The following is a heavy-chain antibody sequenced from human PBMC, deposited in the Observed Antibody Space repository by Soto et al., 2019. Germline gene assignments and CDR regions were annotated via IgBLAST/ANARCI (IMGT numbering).Heavy chain of an antibody. CDR1: GFTFSSYG. J-gene: IGHJ3*02. CDR3: AKERAYYYDSSGYGAFDI. D-gene: IGHD3-22*01. V-gene: IGHV3-30*18. Sequence: PGGSLSLSCAASGFTFSSYGMHWVRQAPGKGLEWVAVISYDGSNKYYADSVKGRFTISRDNSKNTLYLQMNSLRAEDTAVYYCAKERAYYYDSSGYGAFDIWGQGTMVTVSS. CDR2: ISYDGSNK.